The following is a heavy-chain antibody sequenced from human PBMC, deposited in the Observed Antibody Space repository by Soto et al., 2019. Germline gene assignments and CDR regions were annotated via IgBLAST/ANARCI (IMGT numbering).Heavy chain of an antibody. CDR2: IFHSGTT. V-gene: IGHV4-38-2*01. D-gene: IGHD3-16*02. J-gene: IGHJ6*02. CDR3: VRLGARYYHYGVDV. CDR1: GEYISNGYY. Sequence: PSETLSLTCAVSGEYISNGYYWAWIRQPPGKWLEWIGSIFHSGTTYYNPSIKSRVTIAVDTSKNQFSLKLTSVTAADTAVYYCVRLGARYYHYGVDVWGQGTTVTVSS.